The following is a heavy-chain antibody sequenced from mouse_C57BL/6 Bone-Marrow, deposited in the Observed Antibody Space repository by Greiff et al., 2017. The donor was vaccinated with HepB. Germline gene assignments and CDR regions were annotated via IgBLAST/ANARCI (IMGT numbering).Heavy chain of an antibody. CDR1: GYTFTSYW. V-gene: IGHV1-61*01. Sequence: QVQLQQPGAELVRPGSSVKLSCKASGYTFTSYWMDWVKQRPGQGLEWIGNIYPSDSETHYNQKFKDKATLTVDKSSSTAYMQLSSLTSEDSAVYYCATKGFTTVVVPFDYWGQGTTLTVSS. CDR3: ATKGFTTVVVPFDY. D-gene: IGHD1-1*01. CDR2: IYPSDSET. J-gene: IGHJ2*01.